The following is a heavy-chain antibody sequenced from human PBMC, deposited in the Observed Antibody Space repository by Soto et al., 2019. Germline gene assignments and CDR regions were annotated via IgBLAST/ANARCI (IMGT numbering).Heavy chain of an antibody. CDR2: IYYSGST. J-gene: IGHJ5*02. Sequence: TSETLCLTCPVSGGSISSSIYYWGWLRQPPGKGLEWIGRIYYSGSTNYNPSPKSRVTISVDTSKNQFSLKLSSVTAADTAVYYCARDLSWVNGGNWFDPWGQGTLVTVSS. CDR3: ARDLSWVNGGNWFDP. D-gene: IGHD2-8*01. V-gene: IGHV4-39*07. CDR1: GGSISSSIYY.